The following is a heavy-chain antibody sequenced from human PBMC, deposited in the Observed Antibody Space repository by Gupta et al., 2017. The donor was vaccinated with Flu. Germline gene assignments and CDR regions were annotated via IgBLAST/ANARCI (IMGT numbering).Heavy chain of an antibody. D-gene: IGHD3-10*01. V-gene: IGHV4-34*01. J-gene: IGHJ5*02. CDR2: INHSGST. CDR3: ARGFNRVSRKSGTMVRGMEWFDP. CDR1: GGSFSGYY. Sequence: QVQLQPWGAGLLKPSETLSLPCAVYGGSFSGYYWSWIRQPPGKGLEWIGEINHSGSTNYNPSLKSRVTISVDTSKNQFSLKLSSVTAADTAVYYCARGFNRVSRKSGTMVRGMEWFDPWGQGTLVTVSS.